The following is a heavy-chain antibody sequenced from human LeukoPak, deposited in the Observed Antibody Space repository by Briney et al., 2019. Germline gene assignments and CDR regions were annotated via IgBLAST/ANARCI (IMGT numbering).Heavy chain of an antibody. J-gene: IGHJ6*02. Sequence: RPGGSLRLSCAASGFTFSSYEMNWVRQAPGKGLEWVSYISSSGSTIYYADSVKGRFTISRDNAKNSLYLQMNSLRAEDTAVYYCARDGILWFGELLSAYYGMDVWGQGTTVTVSS. D-gene: IGHD3-10*01. CDR2: ISSSGSTI. CDR1: GFTFSSYE. V-gene: IGHV3-48*03. CDR3: ARDGILWFGELLSAYYGMDV.